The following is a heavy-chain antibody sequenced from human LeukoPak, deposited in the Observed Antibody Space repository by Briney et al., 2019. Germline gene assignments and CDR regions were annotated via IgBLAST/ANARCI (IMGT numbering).Heavy chain of an antibody. Sequence: GASVKVSCKASGYTFTSYGISWVRQAPGQGLEWMGWISAYNGNTNYAQKLQGRVTMTTETSTSTAYMELRSLRSDHTAVYYCASVGTIFGVVIIPTTRPFHYWRQGTLVTVSS. CDR3: ASVGTIFGVVIIPTTRPFHY. J-gene: IGHJ4*02. CDR1: GYTFTSYG. V-gene: IGHV1-18*01. D-gene: IGHD3-3*01. CDR2: ISAYNGNT.